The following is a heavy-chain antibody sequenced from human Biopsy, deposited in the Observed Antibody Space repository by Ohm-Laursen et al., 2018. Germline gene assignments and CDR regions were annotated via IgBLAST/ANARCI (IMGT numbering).Heavy chain of an antibody. Sequence: TQTLTLTCSFSGFSLSARGMCVSWIRQAPGKALEWLARVDWDDYKDYSASLQTKLSISKDTSNDQAVLTVNNVDPADTTTYYCARTPILIVSAGLVYRHRRHLQGMDVWGQGIAVTVS. CDR2: VDWDDYK. V-gene: IGHV2-70*11. J-gene: IGHJ6*02. CDR3: ARTPILIVSAGLVYRHRRHLQGMDV. CDR1: GFSLSARGMC. D-gene: IGHD6-13*01.